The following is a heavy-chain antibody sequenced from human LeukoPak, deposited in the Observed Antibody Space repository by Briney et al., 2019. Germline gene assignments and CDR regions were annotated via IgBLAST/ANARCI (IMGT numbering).Heavy chain of an antibody. J-gene: IGHJ4*02. CDR2: INPNSGGT. D-gene: IGHD4-17*01. CDR1: GYTFTGYY. Sequence: ESSVKVSCKASGYTFTGYYMHWVRQAPGQGLEWMGWINPNSGGTNYAQKFQGRVTMTRDTSISTAYMELSRLRSDDTAVYYCAKDITVTTRGAADYWGQGTLVTVSS. CDR3: AKDITVTTRGAADY. V-gene: IGHV1-2*02.